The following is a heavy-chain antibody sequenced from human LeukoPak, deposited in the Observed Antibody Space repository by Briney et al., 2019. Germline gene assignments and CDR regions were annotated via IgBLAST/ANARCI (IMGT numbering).Heavy chain of an antibody. CDR2: IEPSDSYT. Sequence: PGESLRISCKGSGYSFTSYWISWVRQMPGKGLEWMGRIEPSDSYTNYSPSFQGHVTISADKSISTAYLQWSSLKASDTAMYYCAIKYYYYYGMDVWGQGTTVTVSS. CDR3: AIKYYYYYGMDV. CDR1: GYSFTSYW. J-gene: IGHJ6*02. V-gene: IGHV5-10-1*01.